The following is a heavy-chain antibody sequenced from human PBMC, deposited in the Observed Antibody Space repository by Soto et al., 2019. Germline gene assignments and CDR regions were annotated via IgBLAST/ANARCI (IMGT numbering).Heavy chain of an antibody. Sequence: EVQLVESGGGLVQPGGSLRLSCAASGVTVSSNYMSWVRQAPGKGLEWVSVIYGGGSTYYADSVKGRFTISRDNSKNTLYLQMNSLRAEDTAVYYCARHGYNYGGGYFDYWGQGTLGTVSS. V-gene: IGHV3-66*04. CDR2: IYGGGST. J-gene: IGHJ4*02. CDR3: ARHGYNYGGGYFDY. D-gene: IGHD5-18*01. CDR1: GVTVSSNY.